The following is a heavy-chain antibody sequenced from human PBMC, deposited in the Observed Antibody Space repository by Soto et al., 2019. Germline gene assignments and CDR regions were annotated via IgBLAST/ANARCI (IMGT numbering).Heavy chain of an antibody. CDR3: AKDTEYRTSSLRNYFEY. J-gene: IGHJ4*02. V-gene: IGHV1-46*01. CDR1: GYILTSYY. D-gene: IGHD6-6*01. Sequence: ASVKVSCKALGYILTSYYMHWVLQAPGQGLEWMGMINPRIGSTSYTQRFRDRVTMTRDTSTSTVYMELNSLRAEDTAMYYCAKDTEYRTSSLRNYFEYWGQGTPVTVSS. CDR2: INPRIGST.